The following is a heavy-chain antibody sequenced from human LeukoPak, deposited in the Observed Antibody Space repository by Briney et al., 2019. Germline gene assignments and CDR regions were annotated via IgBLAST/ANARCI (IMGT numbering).Heavy chain of an antibody. CDR3: ARKLSGSYYEYIDY. CDR1: GFTFSTYE. D-gene: IGHD1-26*01. J-gene: IGHJ4*02. CDR2: ISSSGTTI. V-gene: IGHV3-48*03. Sequence: PGGSLRLSCAASGFTFSTYELNWVRQAPGKGLEWVSYISSSGTTIYYADSVKGRFTISRDNAKNSLYLQMNSLRAEDTAVYYCARKLSGSYYEYIDYWGQGTLVTVSS.